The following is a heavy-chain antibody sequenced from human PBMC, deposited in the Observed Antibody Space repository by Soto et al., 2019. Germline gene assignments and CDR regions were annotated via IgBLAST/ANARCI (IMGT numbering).Heavy chain of an antibody. Sequence: QVQLVESGGGVVQPGRSLRLSCAASGFTFSSYGMHWVRQAPGKGLEWVAVIWYDGSNTYYADSVKGRFTISRDNSKNTLYLQMNSLRAEDTAVYYCARDEYVSGSLDYWGQGTLVTVSS. CDR3: ARDEYVSGSLDY. D-gene: IGHD3-10*01. CDR1: GFTFSSYG. J-gene: IGHJ4*02. V-gene: IGHV3-33*01. CDR2: IWYDGSNT.